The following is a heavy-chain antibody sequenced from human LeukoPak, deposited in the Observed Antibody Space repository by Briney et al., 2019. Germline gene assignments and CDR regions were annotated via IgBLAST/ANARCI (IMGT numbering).Heavy chain of an antibody. CDR1: GGSISSYY. Sequence: SETLSLTCTVSGGSISSYYWGWIRQPPGKGLEWIGSIYYSGSTYYNPSLKSRVTISVDTSKNQFSLKLSSVTAADTAVYYCARDLLTAVPDYWGQGTLVTVSS. D-gene: IGHD2-2*01. J-gene: IGHJ4*02. CDR2: IYYSGST. CDR3: ARDLLTAVPDY. V-gene: IGHV4-39*07.